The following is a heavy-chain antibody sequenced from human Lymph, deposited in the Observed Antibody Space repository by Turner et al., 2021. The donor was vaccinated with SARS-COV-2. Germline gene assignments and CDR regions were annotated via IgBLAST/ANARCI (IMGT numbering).Heavy chain of an antibody. V-gene: IGHV3-30*04. CDR1: GFTFSSYA. CDR2: ISYDGSNK. J-gene: IGHJ4*02. CDR3: ATLFTIPYYSDSSGYYKDY. D-gene: IGHD3-22*01. Sequence: QVQLVESGGGVVHPGRSLRLSCASPGFTFSSYAMHWVRQAPGKGLEWVAVISYDGSNKYYADSVKGRFTISRDNSKNTLYLQVNSLRAEDTAVFYCATLFTIPYYSDSSGYYKDYWGQGTLVTVSS.